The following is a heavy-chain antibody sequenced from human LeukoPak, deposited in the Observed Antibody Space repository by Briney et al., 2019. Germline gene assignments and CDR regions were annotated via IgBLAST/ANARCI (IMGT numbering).Heavy chain of an antibody. CDR1: GFSFSNYD. V-gene: IGHV3-48*02. CDR3: ATYDY. CDR2: ISSSSTTM. J-gene: IGHJ4*02. Sequence: GGSLRLSCAASGFSFSNYDTNWVRQAPGKGLEWISYISSSSTTMYYADSVKGRFTISRDNAKNSLFLQMDSLRDEDTAVYYCATYDYWGQGTLVTVSS.